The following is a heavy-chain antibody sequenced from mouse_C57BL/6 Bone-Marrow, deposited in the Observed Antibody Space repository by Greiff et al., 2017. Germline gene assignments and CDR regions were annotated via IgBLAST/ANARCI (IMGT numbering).Heavy chain of an antibody. D-gene: IGHD2-3*01. CDR2: IRNKANGYTT. J-gene: IGHJ2*01. CDR3: ARSLYDGYYYFDY. CDR1: GFTFTDYY. Sequence: EVQRVESGGGLVQPGGSLSLSCAASGFTFTDYYMSWVRQPPGKALEWLGFIRNKANGYTTEYSASVKGRFTISRDNSQSILYLQMNALRAEDSATYYCARSLYDGYYYFDYWGQGTTLTVSS. V-gene: IGHV7-3*01.